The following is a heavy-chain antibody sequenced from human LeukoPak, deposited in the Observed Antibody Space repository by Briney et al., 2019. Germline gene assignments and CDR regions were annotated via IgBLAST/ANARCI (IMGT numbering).Heavy chain of an antibody. CDR3: VRDRGELSYSHDY. D-gene: IGHD1-26*01. J-gene: IGHJ4*02. CDR2: IHHSGSA. CDR1: GASISSNW. V-gene: IGHV4-4*02. Sequence: PSGTLSLTCAVSGASISSNWWNWVRQPRGKGLEWIGEIHHSGSANYNPSLKSRVTISLDTSENHFSLRLSSVTAADTAVYYRVRDRGELSYSHDYWGQGTLVTVSS.